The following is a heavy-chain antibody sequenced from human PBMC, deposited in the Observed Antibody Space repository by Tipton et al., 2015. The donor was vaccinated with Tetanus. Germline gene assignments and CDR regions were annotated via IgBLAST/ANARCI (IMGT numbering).Heavy chain of an antibody. CDR2: ISWNSGSI. J-gene: IGHJ6*02. CDR1: GFTVSSNY. Sequence: SLRLSCAASGFTVSSNYMSWVRQAPGKGLEWVSGISWNSGSIGYADSVKGRFTISRDNAKNSLYLQMNSLRAEDTALYYCAKDNGPHYYYYGMDVWGQGTTVTVSS. CDR3: AKDNGPHYYYYGMDV. V-gene: IGHV3-9*01.